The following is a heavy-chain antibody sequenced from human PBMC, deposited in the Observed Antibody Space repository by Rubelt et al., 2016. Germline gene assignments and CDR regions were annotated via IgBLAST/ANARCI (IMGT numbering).Heavy chain of an antibody. J-gene: IGHJ4*02. CDR1: GYSFSDYW. CDR2: IYSADSDT. Sequence: EVQLVQSASEVKKAGQTLKISCKGSGYSFSDYWIAWVRQKPGKGLEWMGSIYSADSDTTYSPSFQGQVTISVDKSITTAYLQWTSLKASDTAFYYCARHYSSSTEMDHWGRGTLVTVSS. V-gene: IGHV5-51*01. D-gene: IGHD4-11*01. CDR3: ARHYSSSTEMDH.